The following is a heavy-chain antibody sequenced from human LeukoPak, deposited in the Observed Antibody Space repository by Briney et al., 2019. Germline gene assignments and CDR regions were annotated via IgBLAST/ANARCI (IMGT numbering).Heavy chain of an antibody. CDR1: GGSISSSTYY. V-gene: IGHV4-39*07. CDR3: ARDLGVRGINWFDP. Sequence: PSETLSLTCTVSGGSISSSTYYWGWIRQPPGKGLEWIGSIYYSGSTYYNPSLKSRVTISLDTSKNHFSLKLSSVTAADTAIYYCARDLGVRGINWFDPWGQGTLVTVSS. D-gene: IGHD3-16*01. J-gene: IGHJ5*02. CDR2: IYYSGST.